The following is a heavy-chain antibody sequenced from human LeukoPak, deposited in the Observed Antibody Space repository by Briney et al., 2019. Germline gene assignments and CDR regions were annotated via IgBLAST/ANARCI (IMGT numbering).Heavy chain of an antibody. CDR3: ARDGFWSGYPFDY. V-gene: IGHV3-48*01. D-gene: IGHD3-3*01. CDR2: ISSSSSTI. CDR1: GFTFSSYA. J-gene: IGHJ4*02. Sequence: SGGSLRLSCAASGFTFSSYAMHWVRQAPGKGLEWVSYISSSSSTIYYADSVKGRFTISRDNAKNSLYLQMNSLRAEDTAVYYCARDGFWSGYPFDYWGQGTLVTVSS.